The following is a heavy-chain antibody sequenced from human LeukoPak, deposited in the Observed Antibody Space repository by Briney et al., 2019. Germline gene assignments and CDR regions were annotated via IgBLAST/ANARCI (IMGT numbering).Heavy chain of an antibody. CDR2: IYYSGST. J-gene: IGHJ6*03. V-gene: IGHV4-39*07. D-gene: IGHD6-6*01. CDR1: GGSISSSSYY. Sequence: SETLSLTCNVSGGSISSSSYYWGWIRQPPGKGLEWIGSIYYSGSTYYNPSLKSRVTISLDTSKNQFSLKLSSVTAADTAIYYCARDFSSSSTVYYYYYMDVWGKGTTVTVSS. CDR3: ARDFSSSSTVYYYYYMDV.